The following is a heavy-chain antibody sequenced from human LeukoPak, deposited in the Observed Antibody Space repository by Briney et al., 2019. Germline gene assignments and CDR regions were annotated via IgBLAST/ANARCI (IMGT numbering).Heavy chain of an antibody. J-gene: IGHJ3*02. CDR1: GYSISSGYY. D-gene: IGHD3-10*01. V-gene: IGHV4-38-2*02. Sequence: PSETLSLTCTVSGYSISSGYYWGWIRQPPGKGLEWIGSIYHSGSTYYNPSLKSRVTISVDTSKNQFSLKLSSVTAADTAVYYCASAGFGERNAFDIWGQGTMVTVSS. CDR2: IYHSGST. CDR3: ASAGFGERNAFDI.